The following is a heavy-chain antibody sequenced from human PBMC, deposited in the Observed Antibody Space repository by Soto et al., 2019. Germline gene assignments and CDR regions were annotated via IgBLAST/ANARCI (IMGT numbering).Heavy chain of an antibody. V-gene: IGHV3-30*03. CDR2: ISYDGSNK. J-gene: IGHJ4*02. CDR1: GFTFSSYG. D-gene: IGHD5-12*01. Sequence: GGSLRLSCAASGFTFSSYGMHWVRQAPGKGLEWVAVISYDGSNKYYADSVKGRFTISRDNSKNTLYLQMNSLRAEDTAVYYCASGRDGYNPLPYWGQGTLVTVSS. CDR3: ASGRDGYNPLPY.